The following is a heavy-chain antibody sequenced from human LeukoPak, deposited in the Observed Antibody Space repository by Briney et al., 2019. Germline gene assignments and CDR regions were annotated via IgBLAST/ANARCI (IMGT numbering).Heavy chain of an antibody. Sequence: PSETLSLTCAVSGGSISSSDWWSWVRPPPGRGLEWIGYVYRGEDTNYNPSLKSRVTLSLDKSKNQFSLNLSSVTAADTAVYYCARDPHCISTNCPFDYWGQGSLVIVSS. V-gene: IGHV4-4*02. CDR1: GGSISSSDW. CDR2: VYRGEDT. CDR3: ARDPHCISTNCPFDY. D-gene: IGHD2-2*01. J-gene: IGHJ4*02.